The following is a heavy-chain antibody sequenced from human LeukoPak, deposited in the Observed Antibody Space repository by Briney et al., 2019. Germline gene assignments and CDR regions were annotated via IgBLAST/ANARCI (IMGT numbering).Heavy chain of an antibody. Sequence: GGSLRLSCAAPGFTFSSYAMAWVHQAPGKGLEWVSAISGSGAYTYYADSVKGRFAISRDSSKNMLYLQMNSLKAEDTAIYYCAKDIGPDYGDYLDYWGQGTLVTVSS. CDR1: GFTFSSYA. CDR2: ISGSGAYT. V-gene: IGHV3-23*01. J-gene: IGHJ4*02. D-gene: IGHD4-17*01. CDR3: AKDIGPDYGDYLDY.